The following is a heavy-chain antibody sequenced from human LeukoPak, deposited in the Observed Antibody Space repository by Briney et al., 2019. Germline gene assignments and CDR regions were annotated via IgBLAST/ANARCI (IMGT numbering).Heavy chain of an antibody. V-gene: IGHV3-30*02. J-gene: IGHJ3*02. CDR3: AKAYSPDNFGYPDAFDM. CDR2: VRYDGSEN. D-gene: IGHD5-12*01. CDR1: GFTFNRYA. Sequence: GESLRLSCSPSGFTFNRYAMHWVRPPPGKGREWVTFVRYDGSENYYVDSVKGRFTISRDNLKKTLYLQMSSLRDEDTAVYYCAKAYSPDNFGYPDAFDMWGQGTMVIVSS.